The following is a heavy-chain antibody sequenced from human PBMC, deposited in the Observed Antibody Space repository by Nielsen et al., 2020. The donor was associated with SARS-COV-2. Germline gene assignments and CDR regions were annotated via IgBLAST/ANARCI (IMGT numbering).Heavy chain of an antibody. V-gene: IGHV1-58*01. CDR3: AADLDAYYYDSSGYGY. CDR2: IVVGSGNT. D-gene: IGHD3-22*01. CDR1: GFTFTSSA. Sequence: SVKVSCKASGFTFTSSAVQWVRQARGQRLEWIGWIVVGSGNTNYAQKFQERVNITRDMSTSTAYMELSSLRSEDKAVYYCAADLDAYYYDSSGYGYWGQGTLVTVPS. J-gene: IGHJ4*02.